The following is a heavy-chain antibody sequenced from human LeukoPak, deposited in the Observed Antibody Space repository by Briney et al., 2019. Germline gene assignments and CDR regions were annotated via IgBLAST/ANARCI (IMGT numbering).Heavy chain of an antibody. V-gene: IGHV4-38-2*02. CDR1: GYSLTSGYY. J-gene: IGHJ3*01. CDR2: IFHSGST. Sequence: PSETLSLTCTVSGYSLTSGYYWGWTRPPPGKGLEWIASIFHSGSTFYNPSVKSRVTISVDTSKNQFSLTLRSVTAADTAVYYCARETEKQWQYWGQGTMATVSS. D-gene: IGHD6-19*01. CDR3: ARETEKQWQY.